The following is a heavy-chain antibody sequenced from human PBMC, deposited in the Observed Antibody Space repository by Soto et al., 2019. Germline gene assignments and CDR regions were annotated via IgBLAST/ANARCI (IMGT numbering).Heavy chain of an antibody. J-gene: IGHJ4*02. CDR2: INAGTGNT. Sequence: QVQLVQSGAEVKKPGASVKVSCKASGYTFTSYAMHWVRQAPGQRLDWMGWINAGTGNTKYSQKFPGRVTITRDTSASTAYMELSSLRSEDTAVYYCARDGEQQLAYYFDYWGQGTLVTVSS. D-gene: IGHD6-13*01. CDR1: GYTFTSYA. CDR3: ARDGEQQLAYYFDY. V-gene: IGHV1-3*01.